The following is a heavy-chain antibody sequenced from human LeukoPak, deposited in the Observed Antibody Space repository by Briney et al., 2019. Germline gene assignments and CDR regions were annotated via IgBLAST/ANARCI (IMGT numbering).Heavy chain of an antibody. CDR3: ARGYCTGNNGRPYYYYGMDV. J-gene: IGHJ6*02. CDR2: IWYDGSKK. Sequence: PGSSLRLSCAASGFTFDTYAMHWVRQAPREGLEWMAIIWYDGSKKEYADSVKGRFTVSRDNSKNTLDMQMNSLGAEDTAVYYCARGYCTGNNGRPYYYYGMDVWGQGTTVTVSS. V-gene: IGHV3-33*01. D-gene: IGHD2-8*02. CDR1: GFTFDTYA.